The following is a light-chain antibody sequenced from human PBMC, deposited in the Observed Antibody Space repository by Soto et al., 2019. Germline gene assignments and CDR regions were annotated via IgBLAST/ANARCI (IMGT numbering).Light chain of an antibody. J-gene: IGLJ2*01. CDR2: RNN. CDR3: ATWDDSLSGPV. V-gene: IGLV1-47*01. CDR1: SSNIESNY. Sequence: QAVVTQPPSASGTPGQRVTISCSGRSSNIESNYVYWYQQFPGTAPKLLIYRNNQRPSGVPDRFSGSKTGTSASLAISGLRSEDEADYHCATWDDSLSGPVFGGGTQLTVL.